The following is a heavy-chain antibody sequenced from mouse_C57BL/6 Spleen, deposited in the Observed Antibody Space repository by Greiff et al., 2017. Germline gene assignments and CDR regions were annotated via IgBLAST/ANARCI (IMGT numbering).Heavy chain of an antibody. V-gene: IGHV3-6*01. D-gene: IGHD4-1*01. CDR3: ASPNWDQAWFAY. Sequence: EVQLVESGPGLVKPSQSLSLTCSVTGYSITSGYYWNWIRQFPGNKLEWMGYISYDGSNNYNPSLKNRISITRDTSKNQFFLKLNSVTTEDTATYYCASPNWDQAWFAYWGQGTLVTVST. CDR2: ISYDGSN. J-gene: IGHJ3*01. CDR1: GYSITSGYY.